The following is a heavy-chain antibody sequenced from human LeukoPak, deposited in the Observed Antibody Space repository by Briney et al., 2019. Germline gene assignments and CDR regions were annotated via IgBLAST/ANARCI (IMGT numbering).Heavy chain of an antibody. Sequence: GGSLRLSCAASGFTFSSFGMNLVRQAPGNRLEWISYISTTSLNTIHYADSVKGRFTISRDNAKNSLFLQMNSLRAEDTAVYYCARSLSTDFDYWGQGILVTVSS. D-gene: IGHD5/OR15-5a*01. CDR1: GFTFSSFG. CDR2: ISTTSLNTI. J-gene: IGHJ4*02. CDR3: ARSLSTDFDY. V-gene: IGHV3-48*04.